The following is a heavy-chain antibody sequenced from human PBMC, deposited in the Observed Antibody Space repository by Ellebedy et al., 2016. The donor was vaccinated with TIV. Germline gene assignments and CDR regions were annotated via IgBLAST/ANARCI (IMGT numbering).Heavy chain of an antibody. D-gene: IGHD6-19*01. Sequence: MPSETLSLTCTVSGGAISITIYYWGWIRKPPGKGLEWIGSIYYDGRTYYNPSLKSRVTISKDTSKNQFSLKLTSVTAADTAVYYCARRSSYWSALDFWGQGTLATVSS. CDR3: ARRSSYWSALDF. J-gene: IGHJ4*02. CDR2: IYYDGRT. V-gene: IGHV4-39*01. CDR1: GGAISITIYY.